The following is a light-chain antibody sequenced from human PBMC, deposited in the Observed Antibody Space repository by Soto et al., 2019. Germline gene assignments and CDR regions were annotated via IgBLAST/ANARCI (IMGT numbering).Light chain of an antibody. CDR2: SAS. J-gene: IGKJ2*01. Sequence: DIQITQSPSSLSASVGDRVTITCRTSQGISNYLAWYQQKPGKVPKLLIYSASTLQSGVSSRFSGSGSGTDFTLTISSLQPEDVATYYCQKYNSAPHTFGQGTKLEIK. CDR3: QKYNSAPHT. V-gene: IGKV1-27*01. CDR1: QGISNY.